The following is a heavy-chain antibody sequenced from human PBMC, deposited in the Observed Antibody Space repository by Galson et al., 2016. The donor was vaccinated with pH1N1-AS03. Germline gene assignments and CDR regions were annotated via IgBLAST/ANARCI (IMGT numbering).Heavy chain of an antibody. V-gene: IGHV4-61*08. D-gene: IGHD6-13*01. CDR1: GGSVSSGGYY. CDR3: ARFRSSWTFYYGLDV. Sequence: LSLTCTVSGGSVSSGGYYWSWLRQPPGERLEWIAYIYYTGATNYNPSLKSRVTISIDTSKNQFSLNLSSVTAADTAVYYCARFRSSWTFYYGLDVWGQGTTVTVSS. J-gene: IGHJ6*02. CDR2: IYYTGAT.